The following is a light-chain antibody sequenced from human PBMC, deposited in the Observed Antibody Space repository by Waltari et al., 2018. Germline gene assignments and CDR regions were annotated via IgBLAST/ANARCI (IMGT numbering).Light chain of an antibody. V-gene: IGLV1-47*01. CDR3: AGWDDSLSAWV. CDR1: NSNTGRTH. CDR2: KND. Sequence: QSVLPQPPSASGTPGPRVTISCSVSNSNTGRTHVSLYQHLPGTAPKLLIYKNDQRPSGVPDRFSGSKSGTSASLAISGLRSEDEADYYCAGWDDSLSAWVFGGGTKLTVL. J-gene: IGLJ3*02.